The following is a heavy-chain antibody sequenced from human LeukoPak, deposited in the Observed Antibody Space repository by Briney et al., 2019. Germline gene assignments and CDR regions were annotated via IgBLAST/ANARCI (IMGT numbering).Heavy chain of an antibody. CDR3: ARSERPALYYYGSGSYFDF. V-gene: IGHV3-74*01. CDR1: GFTFSSYW. D-gene: IGHD3-10*01. J-gene: IGHJ4*02. CDR2: INSDGSDT. Sequence: PEGSLRLSCAASGFTFSSYWMHWVRQAPGKGLVWVSRINSDGSDTTYADSVKGRFTISRDNAKNTLYLQMNSLRAEDTAVYYCARSERPALYYYGSGSYFDFWGQGTLVTVSS.